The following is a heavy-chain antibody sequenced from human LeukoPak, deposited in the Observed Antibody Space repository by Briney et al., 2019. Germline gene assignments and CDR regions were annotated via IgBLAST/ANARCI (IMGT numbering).Heavy chain of an antibody. V-gene: IGHV4-59*01. Sequence: SETLSLTRTVSGGSISSYYWSWIRQPPGKGLEWIGYIYYSGSTNYNPSLKSRVTISVDTSKNQFSLKLSSVTAADTAVYYCARDEAGGNWFDPWGQGTLVTVSS. CDR2: IYYSGST. J-gene: IGHJ5*02. D-gene: IGHD3-10*01. CDR3: ARDEAGGNWFDP. CDR1: GGSISSYY.